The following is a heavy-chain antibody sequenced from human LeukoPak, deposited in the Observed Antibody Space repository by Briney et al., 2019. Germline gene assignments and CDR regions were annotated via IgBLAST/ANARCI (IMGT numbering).Heavy chain of an antibody. D-gene: IGHD5-18*01. CDR1: GFTFSYYA. Sequence: GGSLRLSCAASGFTFSYYAMHWVRQAPGKGLDWVSFISYDGNNKYYADSVKGRFTISRDNSKNTLYLQMNSLRAEDTAVYYCAKDQGYSYGLFDYWGQGTLVTVSS. CDR2: ISYDGNNK. CDR3: AKDQGYSYGLFDY. J-gene: IGHJ4*02. V-gene: IGHV3-30-3*01.